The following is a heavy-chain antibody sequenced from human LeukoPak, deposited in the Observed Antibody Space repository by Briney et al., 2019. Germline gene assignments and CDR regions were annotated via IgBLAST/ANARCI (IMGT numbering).Heavy chain of an antibody. J-gene: IGHJ5*02. CDR2: ISYSGST. V-gene: IGHV4-59*08. Sequence: SETLSLTCTVSGGSISSYYWSWIRQPPGKGLEWIGYISYSGSTNYNPSLKSRVTISVDTSKNQFSLNLSSVTAADTAVYYCARLNCGGDCYSGWFDPWGQGTLVTVSS. CDR1: GGSISSYY. D-gene: IGHD2-21*02. CDR3: ARLNCGGDCYSGWFDP.